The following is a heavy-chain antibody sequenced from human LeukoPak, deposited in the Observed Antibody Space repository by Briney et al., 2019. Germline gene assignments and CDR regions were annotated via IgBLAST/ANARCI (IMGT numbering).Heavy chain of an antibody. J-gene: IGHJ4*02. Sequence: GGSLRLSCAASGFTFSLYWMSWVRQAPGKGLEGVANINQDGSHIYYVDSMKGRFTISRDNAKSSLYLQMNGLRAEDTAVYYCARVGYSSSSIDYWGQGTLVTVSS. CDR2: INQDGSHI. V-gene: IGHV3-7*01. CDR3: ARVGYSSSSIDY. D-gene: IGHD6-6*01. CDR1: GFTFSLYW.